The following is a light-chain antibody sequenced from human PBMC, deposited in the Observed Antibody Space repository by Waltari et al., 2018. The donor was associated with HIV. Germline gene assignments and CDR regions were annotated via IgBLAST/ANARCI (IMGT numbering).Light chain of an antibody. CDR3: QQYSSFPRT. V-gene: IGKV1D-8*01. Sequence: VIWMTQSPSLLSASTGDRVTITCRLSQDISNYLAWYQQKQWRAPELLIYAASTLQPGVPSRFSGGASGTNFTLTISCLQSEDFATYYCQQYSSFPRTFGQGTQVEMK. J-gene: IGKJ1*01. CDR2: AAS. CDR1: QDISNY.